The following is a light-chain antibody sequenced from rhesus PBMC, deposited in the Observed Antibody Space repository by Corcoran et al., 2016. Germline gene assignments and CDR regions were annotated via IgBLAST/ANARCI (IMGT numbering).Light chain of an antibody. CDR1: QNIYSN. V-gene: IGKV1S12*01. CDR2: AAS. CDR3: QHYYDNPLT. J-gene: IGKJ4*01. Sequence: DIQMTQSPSALSASVGDRVTISCRASQNIYSNLAWYQQKPGKAPNLRIYAASRLQTGIPSRFIGSGVGTDVTLTISSLQPEDSAAYYCQHYYDNPLTFGGGTEVELK.